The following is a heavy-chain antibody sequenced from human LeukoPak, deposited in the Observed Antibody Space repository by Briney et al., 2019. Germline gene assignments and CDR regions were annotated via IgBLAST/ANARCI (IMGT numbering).Heavy chain of an antibody. CDR1: GFTFTNYW. J-gene: IGHJ6*02. CDR2: INHNGNVN. V-gene: IGHV3-7*03. D-gene: IGHD3-16*01. Sequence: GGSLRLSCAASGFTFTNYWMSWVRQAPGKGLEWVASINHNGNVNYYVDSVKGRFTISRDNAKNSLYLQMSNLRAEDTAVYFCARGGGLDVWGQGATVTVSS. CDR3: ARGGGLDV.